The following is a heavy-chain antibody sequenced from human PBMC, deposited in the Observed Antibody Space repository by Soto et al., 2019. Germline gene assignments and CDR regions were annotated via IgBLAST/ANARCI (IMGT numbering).Heavy chain of an antibody. J-gene: IGHJ5*02. CDR2: IWYDGSNK. Sequence: QVQLVESGGGVVQPGRSLRLSCAASGFTFSSYGMQWVRQAPGKGLEWVAVIWYDGSNKYYADSVKGRVTISRDNSKNTLYLQMNSLRAEDTAVYYCAKLWFGEEDWFDPWGQGTLVTVSS. V-gene: IGHV3-33*06. D-gene: IGHD3-10*01. CDR3: AKLWFGEEDWFDP. CDR1: GFTFSSYG.